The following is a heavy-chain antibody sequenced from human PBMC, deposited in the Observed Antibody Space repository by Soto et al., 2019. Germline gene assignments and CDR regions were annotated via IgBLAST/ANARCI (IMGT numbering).Heavy chain of an antibody. CDR1: GFTFSSYA. Sequence: PGGSLRLSCAASGFTFSSYAMHWVRQAPGKGLEWVAVISYDGSNKYYADSVKGRFTISRDNSKNTLYLQMNSLRAEDTAVYYCARDVAGLDYWGQGTLVTVSS. V-gene: IGHV3-30-3*01. CDR2: ISYDGSNK. J-gene: IGHJ4*02. CDR3: ARDVAGLDY. D-gene: IGHD6-19*01.